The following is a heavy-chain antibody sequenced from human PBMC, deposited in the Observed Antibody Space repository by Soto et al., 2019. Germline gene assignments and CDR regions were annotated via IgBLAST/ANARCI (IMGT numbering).Heavy chain of an antibody. Sequence: SETLSLTCTVSGYSISSDYYHWTWIRQSPGKGLEWIGYIHHSGSILYNPSLKSRVTISVDTSKNQFSLHLTSVTAADTAVYFCAREDDGGDSLDVWGQGTTVTVSS. V-gene: IGHV4-30-4*01. D-gene: IGHD2-21*02. J-gene: IGHJ6*02. CDR1: GYSISSDYYH. CDR2: IHHSGSI. CDR3: AREDDGGDSLDV.